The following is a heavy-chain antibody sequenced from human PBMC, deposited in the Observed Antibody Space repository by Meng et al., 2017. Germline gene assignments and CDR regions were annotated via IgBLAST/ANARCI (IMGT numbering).Heavy chain of an antibody. J-gene: IGHJ3*02. V-gene: IGHV4-34*01. CDR1: GGSFSGYY. CDR2: INHSGST. D-gene: IGHD2-15*01. Sequence: SETLSLTCAVYGGSFSGYYWSWIRQPPGKGLEWIGEINHSGSTNYNPFLKSRVTISVDTSKNQFSLKLSSVTAADTAVYYCARGRPLLYCSGGSCYYAFDIWGQGTMVTVSS. CDR3: ARGRPLLYCSGGSCYYAFDI.